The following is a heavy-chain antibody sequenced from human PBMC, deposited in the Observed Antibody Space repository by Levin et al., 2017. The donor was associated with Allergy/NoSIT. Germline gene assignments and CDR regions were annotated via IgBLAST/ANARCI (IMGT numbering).Heavy chain of an antibody. CDR2: IDPSDSYT. Sequence: GESLKISCKGSGYSFTSYWISWVRQMPGKGLEWMGRIDPSDSYTNYSPSFQGHVTISADKSISTAYLQWSSLKASDTAMYYCARQSSSWHDGRWFDPWGQGTLVTVSS. D-gene: IGHD6-13*01. CDR1: GYSFTSYW. J-gene: IGHJ5*02. CDR3: ARQSSSWHDGRWFDP. V-gene: IGHV5-10-1*01.